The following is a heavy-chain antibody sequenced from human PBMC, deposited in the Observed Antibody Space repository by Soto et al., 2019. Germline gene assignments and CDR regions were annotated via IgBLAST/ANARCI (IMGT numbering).Heavy chain of an antibody. CDR3: ARAYTADWYFDL. V-gene: IGHV4-31*03. CDR2: IYYSGST. Sequence: QVQLQESGPGLVKPSQTLSLTCTVSDGSISSGGYYWSWIRQHPGKGLEWIGYIYYSGSTYYNPSLRSRRTISVDTSKNQFSLKLSCVTAADTAVYYCARAYTADWYFDLWGRGTLVTVSS. J-gene: IGHJ2*01. D-gene: IGHD2-2*02. CDR1: DGSISSGGYY.